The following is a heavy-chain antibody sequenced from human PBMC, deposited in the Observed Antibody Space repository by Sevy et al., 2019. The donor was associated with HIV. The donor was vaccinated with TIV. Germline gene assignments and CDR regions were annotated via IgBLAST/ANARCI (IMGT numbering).Heavy chain of an antibody. D-gene: IGHD3-16*02. CDR2: IKQDGSEK. Sequence: GGSLRLSCAASGFTFSNYWMTWVRQAPGKGLEWVAHIKQDGSEKHDVDSVKGRFTISRDNSKNSVYLQMNSLRAEDTAVYFCAREGYYDYRAGSYRYFNDYWGQGTLVTVSS. CDR1: GFTFSNYW. J-gene: IGHJ4*02. V-gene: IGHV3-7*03. CDR3: AREGYYDYRAGSYRYFNDY.